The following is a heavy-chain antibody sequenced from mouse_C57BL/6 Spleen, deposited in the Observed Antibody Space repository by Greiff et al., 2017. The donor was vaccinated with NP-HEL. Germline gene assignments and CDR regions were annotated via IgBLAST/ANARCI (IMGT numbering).Heavy chain of an antibody. V-gene: IGHV1-80*01. D-gene: IGHD1-1*01. CDR2: IYPGDGDT. CDR3: ARSSSYYGRDWYFDV. J-gene: IGHJ1*03. CDR1: GYAFSSYW. Sequence: QVQLQQSGAELVKPGASVKISCKASGYAFSSYWMNWVKQRPGKGLEWIGQIYPGDGDTNYNGKFKGKATLTADKSSSTAYMQLSSLTSEDSAVYFCARSSSYYGRDWYFDVWGTGTTVTVSS.